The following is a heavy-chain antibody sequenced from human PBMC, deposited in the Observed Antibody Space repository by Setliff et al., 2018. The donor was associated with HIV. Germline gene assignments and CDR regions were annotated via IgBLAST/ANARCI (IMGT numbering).Heavy chain of an antibody. Sequence: PSETLSLTCAVSGGSISIGNWWSWVRQPPGKGLEWIGEIYHSGSTNYNPSLKSRVTISVDKSKNQFSLKLSSVTAADTAVYYCAANGALTDWTFRWGQGTLVTVSS. CDR1: GGSISIGNW. D-gene: IGHD3-9*01. CDR3: AANGALTDWTFR. V-gene: IGHV4-4*02. J-gene: IGHJ4*02. CDR2: IYHSGST.